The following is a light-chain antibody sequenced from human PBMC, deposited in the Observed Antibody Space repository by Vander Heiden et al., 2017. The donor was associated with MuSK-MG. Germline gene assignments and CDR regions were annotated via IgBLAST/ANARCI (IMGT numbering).Light chain of an antibody. CDR2: AAS. CDR1: QGSSSY. Sequence: DIQLTQSPSFLSASVGDRVTITCRASQGSSSYLAWYQQKPGKAPKLLIDAASTLQSGVPSRFSGSGSGTEFTLTISSLQPEDFATYYCQQLNSYPRTFGQGTKVEIK. J-gene: IGKJ1*01. CDR3: QQLNSYPRT. V-gene: IGKV1-9*01.